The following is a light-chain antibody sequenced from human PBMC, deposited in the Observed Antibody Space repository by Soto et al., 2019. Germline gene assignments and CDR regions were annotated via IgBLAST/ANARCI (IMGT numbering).Light chain of an antibody. V-gene: IGKV3-15*01. CDR3: QQYDKWPPIT. J-gene: IGKJ5*01. CDR2: DVS. Sequence: EVVMTQSPGTLSLSPGERATLSCMASQSVSTNLAWYQQKPGQAPRLVIYDVSTRATGIPARFSGSGSGTEFTLTISYLQSEDFGVYYCQQYDKWPPITFGQGTRLEIK. CDR1: QSVSTN.